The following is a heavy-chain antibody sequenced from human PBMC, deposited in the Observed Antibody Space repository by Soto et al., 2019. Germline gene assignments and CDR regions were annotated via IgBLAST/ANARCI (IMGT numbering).Heavy chain of an antibody. J-gene: IGHJ4*02. Sequence: QVQLVQSGAEVKKPGASVKVSCKASGYTFTSYGISWVRQAPGQGLEWMGWISAYNGNTNYAQKLQGRVTMTTDTSTRTAYMELRSVRSDDTAVYYCARGGYCSGGSCYEFVEEYDYWGQGTLVTVSS. D-gene: IGHD2-15*01. CDR1: GYTFTSYG. CDR2: ISAYNGNT. V-gene: IGHV1-18*01. CDR3: ARGGYCSGGSCYEFVEEYDY.